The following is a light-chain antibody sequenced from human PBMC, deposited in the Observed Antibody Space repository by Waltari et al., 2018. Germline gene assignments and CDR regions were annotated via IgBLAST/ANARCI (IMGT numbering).Light chain of an antibody. V-gene: IGKV1-5*03. CDR3: QQFKTYFET. J-gene: IGKJ1*01. CDR1: QNIMTN. Sequence: DIQMTQSPSTLSASVGDRVAITCRASQNIMTNVAWYQQKPGEAPKLLIFRLSSLVDGVPSRFIGSGSCTEFSLTISSLQPDDFATYYCQQFKTYFETFGQGNQVEVK. CDR2: RLS.